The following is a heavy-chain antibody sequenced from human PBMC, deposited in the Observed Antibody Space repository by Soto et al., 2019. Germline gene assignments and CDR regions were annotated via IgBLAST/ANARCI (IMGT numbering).Heavy chain of an antibody. D-gene: IGHD2-2*01. Sequence: PGGSLRLSCAASGFTFSSYGMHWVRQAPGKGLEWVTVISYDGSNKYYADSVKGRFTISRDNSKNTLYLQMNSLRAEDTAVYYRANRYQVWGQGTMVTVSS. CDR1: GFTFSSYG. CDR2: ISYDGSNK. V-gene: IGHV3-30*18. CDR3: ANRYQV. J-gene: IGHJ3*01.